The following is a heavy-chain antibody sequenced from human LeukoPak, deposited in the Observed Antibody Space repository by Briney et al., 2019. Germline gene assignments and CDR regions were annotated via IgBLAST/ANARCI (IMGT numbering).Heavy chain of an antibody. Sequence: SETLSLTCAVSGHSISSAYYWGWIRQPPGKGLEWIGSVHQSGSNSYSPSLKSRVTISVDTSNNQVSLNLRFVTTADTAVYYCARVLPVINWFDPWGQGTLVTVSS. D-gene: IGHD3-9*01. CDR2: VHQSGSN. CDR3: ARVLPVINWFDP. J-gene: IGHJ5*02. CDR1: GHSISSAYY. V-gene: IGHV4-38-2*01.